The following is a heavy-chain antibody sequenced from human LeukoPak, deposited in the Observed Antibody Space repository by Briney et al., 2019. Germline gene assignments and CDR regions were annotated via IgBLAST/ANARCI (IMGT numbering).Heavy chain of an antibody. CDR3: ASYAKDIVALPAASIYWYFDL. V-gene: IGHV4-34*01. J-gene: IGHJ2*01. CDR2: INHSGST. Sequence: PSETLSLTCAVYGGSFSGYYWSWIRQPPGKGLEWIGEINHSGSTNYNPSLKSRVTISVDTSKNQFSLKLSSVTAADTAVYYCASYAKDIVALPAASIYWYFDLWGRGTLVTVSS. CDR1: GGSFSGYY. D-gene: IGHD2-2*01.